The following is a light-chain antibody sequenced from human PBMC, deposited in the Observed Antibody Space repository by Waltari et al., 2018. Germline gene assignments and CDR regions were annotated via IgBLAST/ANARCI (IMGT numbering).Light chain of an antibody. J-gene: IGKJ4*01. CDR1: QSVSRD. CDR3: QQRRDWPLT. CDR2: DAF. V-gene: IGKV3-11*01. Sequence: EIVLTQSPATLSLSPGESASLSCRASQSVSRDLAWYQQKPGQAPRVLIFDAFIRATGTPARFSGSGSGTDFTLTISGLEPEDFAVYYCQQRRDWPLTFGGGTKVEIK.